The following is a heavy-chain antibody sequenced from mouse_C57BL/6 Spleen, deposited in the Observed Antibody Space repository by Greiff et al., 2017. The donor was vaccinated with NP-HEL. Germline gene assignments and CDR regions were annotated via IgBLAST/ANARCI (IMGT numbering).Heavy chain of an antibody. Sequence: QVQLQQPGAELVRPGSSVKLSCKASGYTFTSYWMHWVKQRPIQGLEWIGNIDPSDSETPYNQKFKDKATLTVDKSSSTAYMQLSSLTSEDSAVYYCAREMVRKAMDYWGQGTSVTVSS. CDR2: IDPSDSET. CDR3: AREMVRKAMDY. J-gene: IGHJ4*01. D-gene: IGHD2-3*01. V-gene: IGHV1-52*01. CDR1: GYTFTSYW.